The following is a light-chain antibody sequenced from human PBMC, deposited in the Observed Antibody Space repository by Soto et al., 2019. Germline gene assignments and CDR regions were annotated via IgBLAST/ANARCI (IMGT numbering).Light chain of an antibody. CDR1: QSLLHSNGYNY. CDR2: LGS. V-gene: IGKV2-28*01. J-gene: IGKJ1*01. Sequence: IVMTQSPLSLPVTPGEPASISCRSSQSLLHSNGYNYLDWYLQKPGQSPQLLIYLGSNRASGVPDRFSGSGSGTDFTLRISRVEAEDVGVYYCMQALQTPTTFGQGTKV. CDR3: MQALQTPTT.